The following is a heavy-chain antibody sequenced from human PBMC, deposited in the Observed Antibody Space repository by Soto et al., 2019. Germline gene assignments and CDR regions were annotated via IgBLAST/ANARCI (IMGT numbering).Heavy chain of an antibody. CDR3: ATIVSNLPVGPSPWLRDDY. CDR2: FDPEDGET. J-gene: IGHJ4*02. Sequence: GASVKVSCKDSGYTHTGISRQWVRQATGKGLEWMGGFDPEDGETIYAQKFQGRVTMTEDTSTDTAYMELSSLRSEDTAVYYCATIVSNLPVGPSPWLRDDYWGQGTLVTVSS. D-gene: IGHD5-12*01. V-gene: IGHV1-24*01. CDR1: GYTHTGIS.